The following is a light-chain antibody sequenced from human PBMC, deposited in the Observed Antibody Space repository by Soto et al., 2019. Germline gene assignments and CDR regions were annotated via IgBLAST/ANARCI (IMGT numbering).Light chain of an antibody. CDR2: AAS. CDR3: QQSYSSSPIT. CDR1: EDISTW. V-gene: IGKV1-12*01. Sequence: DIQMTQSPSSVSASVGDRVTITCRSSEDISTWLAWYQQKPGKAPKLLIYAASSLQSGVPSRFSGSGSGTDFTLTIDSLRPEDFASYYCQQSYSSSPITFGPGTRLEI. J-gene: IGKJ5*01.